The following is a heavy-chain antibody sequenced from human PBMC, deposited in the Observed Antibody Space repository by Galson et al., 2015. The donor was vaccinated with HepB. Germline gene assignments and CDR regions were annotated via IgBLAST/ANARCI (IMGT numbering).Heavy chain of an antibody. CDR3: AKVQYSSGWYTPNTHDYYYAMTS. CDR1: GFTFSGYP. CDR2: ISYDGRNK. V-gene: IGHV3-30*04. J-gene: IGHJ6*02. D-gene: IGHD6-19*01. Sequence: SLRLSCAASGFTFSGYPMHWVRQAPGKGLEWVAVISYDGRNKYYADPVKGRFTIARDNSKNTLYLQMNNLSPEDTALYYCAKVQYSSGWYTPNTHDYYYAMTSGAKGLQSPSP.